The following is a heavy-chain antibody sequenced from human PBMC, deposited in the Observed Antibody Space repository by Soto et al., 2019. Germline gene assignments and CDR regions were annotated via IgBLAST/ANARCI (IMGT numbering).Heavy chain of an antibody. CDR2: IYHGEST. Sequence: SETLSLTCAVSGGSISSGGYSWSWIRRPPGKGLEWIGYIYHGESTYYNPSLKSRVTISVDRSKNQFSLKLSSVTAADTAVYYCARAEGGIIDYWGQGTLVTVSS. CDR1: GGSISSGGYS. CDR3: ARAEGGIIDY. V-gene: IGHV4-30-2*01. J-gene: IGHJ4*02.